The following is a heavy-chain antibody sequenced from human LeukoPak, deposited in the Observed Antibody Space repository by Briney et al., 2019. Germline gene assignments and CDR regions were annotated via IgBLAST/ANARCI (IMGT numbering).Heavy chain of an antibody. CDR3: ARHASGSYWDFDY. D-gene: IGHD1-26*01. CDR1: GGSISSYY. V-gene: IGHV4-59*08. J-gene: IGHJ4*02. CDR2: IYYSGST. Sequence: SETLSLTCTVYGGSISSYYWSWIRQPPGKGLEWIGYIYYSGSTNYNPSLKSRVTISVDTSKNQFSLKLSSVTAADTAVYYCARHASGSYWDFDYWGQGTLVTVSS.